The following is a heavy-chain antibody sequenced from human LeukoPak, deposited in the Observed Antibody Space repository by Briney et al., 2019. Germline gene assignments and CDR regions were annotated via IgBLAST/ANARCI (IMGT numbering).Heavy chain of an antibody. Sequence: PGGSLRLSCAASGFTFSSYSMNWVRQAPGKGLEWVGFIRSKAYGGTTEYAASVKGRFTISRDDSKSIAYLQMNSLKPEDTAVYYCTRVSDFWSGLHHDYWGQGTLVTVSS. J-gene: IGHJ4*02. CDR3: TRVSDFWSGLHHDY. CDR1: GFTFSSYS. D-gene: IGHD3-3*01. V-gene: IGHV3-49*04. CDR2: IRSKAYGGTT.